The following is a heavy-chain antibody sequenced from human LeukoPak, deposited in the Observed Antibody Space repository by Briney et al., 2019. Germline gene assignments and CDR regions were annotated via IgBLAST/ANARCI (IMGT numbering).Heavy chain of an antibody. CDR2: IKQDGSEK. J-gene: IGHJ6*02. CDR1: GFTFSSYW. V-gene: IGHV3-7*01. D-gene: IGHD3-10*01. CDR3: ARSLVRGVLHYYYYGMDV. Sequence: PGGSLRLSCTASGFTFSSYWMSWVRQAPGKGLEWVANIKQDGSEKYYVDSVKGRFTISRDNAKNSLYLQMNSLRAEDTAVYYCARSLVRGVLHYYYYGMDVWGQGTTVTVSS.